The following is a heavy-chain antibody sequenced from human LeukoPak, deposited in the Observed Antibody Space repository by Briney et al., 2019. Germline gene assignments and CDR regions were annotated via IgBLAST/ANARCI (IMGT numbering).Heavy chain of an antibody. D-gene: IGHD2-2*03. J-gene: IGHJ4*02. CDR2: ISAYNGNT. Sequence: ASVKVSCKASGYTFTSYGISWVRQAPGQGLEWMGWISAYNGNTNYEQKLQGRVTMTTDTSTSTAYMELSRLRSDDTAVYYCARMDIVVVPAAKYHFDYWGQGTLVTVSS. V-gene: IGHV1-18*01. CDR1: GYTFTSYG. CDR3: ARMDIVVVPAAKYHFDY.